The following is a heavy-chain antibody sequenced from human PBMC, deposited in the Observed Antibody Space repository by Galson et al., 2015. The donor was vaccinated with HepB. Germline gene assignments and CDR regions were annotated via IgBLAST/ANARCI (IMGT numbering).Heavy chain of an antibody. CDR3: AKDNKEGFGVVHYYYYYYGMDV. V-gene: IGHV3-23*01. CDR1: GFTFSSYA. Sequence: SLRLSCAASGFTFSSYAMSWVRQAPGKGLEWVSAISGSGGSTYYADSVKGRFTISRDNSKNTLYLQMNSLRAEDTAVYYCAKDNKEGFGVVHYYYYYYGMDVWGQGTTVTVSS. CDR2: ISGSGGST. J-gene: IGHJ6*02. D-gene: IGHD3-3*01.